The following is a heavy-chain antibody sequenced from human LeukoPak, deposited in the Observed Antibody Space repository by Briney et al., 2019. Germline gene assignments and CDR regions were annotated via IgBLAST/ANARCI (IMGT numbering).Heavy chain of an antibody. Sequence: SGGSLRLTCAASGFTFSSYGMHWVRQAPGKGLEWLAFIRYDGSNKYYADSVKGRFTISRDNSKNTLSLQMNSLRAEDTAVYYCRDPLDYWGQGTLVTVSS. CDR3: RDPLDY. V-gene: IGHV3-30*02. CDR1: GFTFSSYG. CDR2: IRYDGSNK. J-gene: IGHJ4*02.